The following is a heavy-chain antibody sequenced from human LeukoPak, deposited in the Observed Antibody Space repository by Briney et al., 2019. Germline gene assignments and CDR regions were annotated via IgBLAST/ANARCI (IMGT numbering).Heavy chain of an antibody. Sequence: SETPSLTCAVYGGSFSGYYWSWIRQPPGKGLEWIGEINHSGSTNYNPSLKSRVTISVDTSKNQFSLKLSSVTAADTAVYYCARGWVFIHHAFDIWGQGTMVTVSS. CDR1: GGSFSGYY. V-gene: IGHV4-34*01. CDR2: INHSGST. D-gene: IGHD6-13*01. CDR3: ARGWVFIHHAFDI. J-gene: IGHJ3*02.